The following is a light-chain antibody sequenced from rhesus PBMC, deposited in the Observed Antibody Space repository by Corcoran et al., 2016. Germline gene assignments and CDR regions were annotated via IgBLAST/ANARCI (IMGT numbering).Light chain of an antibody. CDR3: QHYYTTPWT. J-gene: IGKJ1*01. Sequence: DIQMTQSPSSLSASVGDRVTITCRASQGITNDLAWYQQRPGETPKLLIYEASILQSGIPSRFSGSISGTDFTRPISSLQSEDFATYYCQHYYTTPWTFGPGTKVEIK. V-gene: IGKV1-25*01. CDR2: EAS. CDR1: QGITND.